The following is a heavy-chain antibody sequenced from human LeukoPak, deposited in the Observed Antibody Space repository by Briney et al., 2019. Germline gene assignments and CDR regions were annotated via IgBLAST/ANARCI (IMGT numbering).Heavy chain of an antibody. CDR1: GFTFSSYW. CDR3: ARGSKSYGDYIRSRIHYFDY. V-gene: IGHV3-7*04. Sequence: GGSLRLSCAASGFTFSSYWMSWVRQTPGKGLGWVADLKGDGSEKYVVDSLKGRFTISRDNTKNSLYLQMHSLRAEDTAVYYCARGSKSYGDYIRSRIHYFDYWGQGTLVTVSS. J-gene: IGHJ4*02. D-gene: IGHD4-17*01. CDR2: LKGDGSEK.